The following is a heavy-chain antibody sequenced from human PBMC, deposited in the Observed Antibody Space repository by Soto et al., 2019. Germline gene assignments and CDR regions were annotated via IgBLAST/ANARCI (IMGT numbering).Heavy chain of an antibody. Sequence: EVQLLESGGGLVQPGGSLVLSFAASRFTFSSYAMSWVRQAPGKGLEWVSSISGGGNDAYYADSVKGRFTISRDNSQNTLYLQMSSLRADDTAGYYCARSLFLASTDTEPFDYWGQGALVTVSS. D-gene: IGHD3-3*02. CDR2: ISGGGNDA. V-gene: IGHV3-23*01. J-gene: IGHJ4*02. CDR1: RFTFSSYA. CDR3: ARSLFLASTDTEPFDY.